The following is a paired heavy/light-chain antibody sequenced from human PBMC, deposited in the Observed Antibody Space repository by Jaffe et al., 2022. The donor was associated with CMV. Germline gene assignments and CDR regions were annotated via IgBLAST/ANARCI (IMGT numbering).Heavy chain of an antibody. D-gene: IGHD3-22*01. CDR2: IYWNDDK. V-gene: IGHV2-5*01. CDR1: GFSLSTSGVG. Sequence: QITLKESGPTLVKPTQTLTLTCTFSGFSLSTSGVGVGWIRQPPGKALEWLALIYWNDDKRYSPSLKSRLTITKDTSKNQVVLTMTNMDPVDTATYYCAHYRDMMRTYYYDSSGPNRGRNWFDPWGQGTLVTVSS. J-gene: IGHJ5*02. CDR3: AHYRDMMRTYYYDSSGPNRGRNWFDP.
Light chain of an antibody. J-gene: IGLJ1*01. CDR3: AAWDDSLNGPYV. V-gene: IGLV1-44*01. Sequence: QSVLTQPPSASGTPGQRVTISCSGSSSNIGSNTVNWYQQLPGTAPKLLIYSNNQRPSGVPDRFSGSKSGTSASLAISGLQSEDEADYYCAAWDDSLNGPYVFGTGTKVTVL. CDR2: SNN. CDR1: SSNIGSNT.